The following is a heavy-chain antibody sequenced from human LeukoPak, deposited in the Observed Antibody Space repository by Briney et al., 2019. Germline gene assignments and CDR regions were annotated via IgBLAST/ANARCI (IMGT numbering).Heavy chain of an antibody. V-gene: IGHV3-7*01. D-gene: IGHD3-10*01. Sequence: GGSLRLSCAASGFTFSSYWMSWVRQAPGKGLEWVANIKQDGSEKYYVDSVKGRFTISRDNAKNSLYLQMNSLRAEDTAVYYCARDQRYYYGSGSYHIRSPVSDYWGQGTLVTVSS. CDR2: IKQDGSEK. J-gene: IGHJ4*02. CDR1: GFTFSSYW. CDR3: ARDQRYYYGSGSYHIRSPVSDY.